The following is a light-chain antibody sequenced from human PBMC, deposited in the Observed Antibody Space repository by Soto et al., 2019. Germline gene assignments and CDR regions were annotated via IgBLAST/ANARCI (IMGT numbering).Light chain of an antibody. CDR1: QSVLYNSNNRNY. V-gene: IGKV4-1*01. CDR3: QQYYDTPVT. J-gene: IGKJ1*01. Sequence: DIVMTQSPDSLAVSLGERATINCKSSQSVLYNSNNRNYLAWYQQKPGQPPKLLIYWASTQESGVPDRFRGSGSGTHFTLTISSLQAEDLAVYYCQQYYDTPVTFGQGTKVEIK. CDR2: WAS.